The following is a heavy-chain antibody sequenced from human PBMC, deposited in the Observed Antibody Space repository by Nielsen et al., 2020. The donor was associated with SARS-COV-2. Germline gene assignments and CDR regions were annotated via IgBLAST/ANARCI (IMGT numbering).Heavy chain of an antibody. CDR1: GFTFSSYW. CDR3: ARDLDILTGYYMWGGMDV. D-gene: IGHD3-9*01. V-gene: IGHV3-74*01. J-gene: IGHJ6*02. CDR2: INSDGSST. Sequence: GESLKISCAASGFTFSSYWMHWVRQAPGKGLVWVSRINSDGSSTSYADSVKGRFTISRDNSKNTLYLQMNSLRAEDTAVYYCARDLDILTGYYMWGGMDVWGQGTTVTVSS.